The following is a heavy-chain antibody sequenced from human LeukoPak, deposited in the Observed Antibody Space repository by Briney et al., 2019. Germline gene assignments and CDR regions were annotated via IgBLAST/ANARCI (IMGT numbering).Heavy chain of an antibody. CDR2: IIPIFGTA. Sequence: SVKVSCKASGGTFSSYAISWVRQAPGQGLEWMGGIIPIFGTANYAQKFQGRVTITADESTSTAYMELSSLRSEDTAVYYCARGHDYDSSGYCLFDYWGQGTLVTVSS. V-gene: IGHV1-69*13. CDR1: GGTFSSYA. CDR3: ARGHDYDSSGYCLFDY. D-gene: IGHD3-22*01. J-gene: IGHJ4*02.